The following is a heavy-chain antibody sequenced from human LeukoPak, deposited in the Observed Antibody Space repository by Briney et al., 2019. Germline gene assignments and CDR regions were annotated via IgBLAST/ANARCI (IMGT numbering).Heavy chain of an antibody. V-gene: IGHV4-4*02. D-gene: IGHD2-2*01. Sequence: PSGTLSLTCAVSGCSISSSNWWSWVRQPPGKGLEWIGEIYHSGSTNYNPSLKSRVTISVDKSKNQFSLKLSSVTAADTAVYYCARDPRKDQVKAASMDDWGKGTTVTVSS. CDR3: ARDPRKDQVKAASMDD. CDR1: GCSISSSNW. CDR2: IYHSGST. J-gene: IGHJ6*04.